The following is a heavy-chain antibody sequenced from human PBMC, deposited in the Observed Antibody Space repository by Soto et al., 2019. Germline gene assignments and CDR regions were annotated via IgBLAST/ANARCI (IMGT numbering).Heavy chain of an antibody. CDR3: ATASRSGYTGYSLGS. CDR1: GFTFSNYW. J-gene: IGHJ4*02. D-gene: IGHD5-12*01. CDR2: INQAGSEY. Sequence: EVQLVESGGGLVQPGGSLRLSCAASGFTFSNYWMTWVRQSPGKGLEWVANINQAGSEYYHVYSVKGRFTISRDNAKSSLYLQMNSLRAEDTAVYYCATASRSGYTGYSLGSWGQGTLVTVSS. V-gene: IGHV3-7*01.